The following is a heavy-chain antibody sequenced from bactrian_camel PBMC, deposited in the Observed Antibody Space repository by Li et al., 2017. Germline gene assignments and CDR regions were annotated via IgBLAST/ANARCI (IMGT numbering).Heavy chain of an antibody. D-gene: IGHD3*01. V-gene: IGHV3S53*01. CDR3: ATLRAYSASWCSLQTTFAY. J-gene: IGHJ6*01. CDR2: FDRFGTT. Sequence: SGGALVQAGGSLLLTCTTSEHPFRTIAWFRQAPGKEREGVARFDRFGTTIYADSVKGRFTFSQDNAKNTVYLQMNSLKPEDTTMYKCATLRAYSASWCSLQTTFAYWGQGTQVTVS. CDR1: EHPFRT.